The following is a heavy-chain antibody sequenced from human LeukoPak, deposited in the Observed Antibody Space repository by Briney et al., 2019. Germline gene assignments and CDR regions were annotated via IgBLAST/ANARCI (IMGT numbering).Heavy chain of an antibody. CDR3: ARDFGISEVY. Sequence: GGSLRLSCAASGFTFSTYEMSWVRQAPGKGLEWVSYISSSGSSIYYADSVKGRFTISRDNAKNTLYLQMNSLRAEDTAVYYCARDFGISEVYWGQGTLVTVSS. J-gene: IGHJ4*02. CDR2: ISSSGSSI. D-gene: IGHD1-20*01. CDR1: GFTFSTYE. V-gene: IGHV3-48*03.